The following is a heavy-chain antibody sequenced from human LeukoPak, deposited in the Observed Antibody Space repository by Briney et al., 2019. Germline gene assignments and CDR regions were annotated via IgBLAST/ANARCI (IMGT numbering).Heavy chain of an antibody. CDR3: AKDGDWSGNKYYFDY. D-gene: IGHD2-21*02. CDR1: GFTFSSCG. J-gene: IGHJ4*02. Sequence: GGSLRLSCAASGFTFSSCGMHWVRQAPGKGLEWVAVIWYDGSNKYYADSVKGRFTISRDNSKNTLYLQMNSLRAEDTAVYYCAKDGDWSGNKYYFDYWGQGTLVTVSS. V-gene: IGHV3-33*06. CDR2: IWYDGSNK.